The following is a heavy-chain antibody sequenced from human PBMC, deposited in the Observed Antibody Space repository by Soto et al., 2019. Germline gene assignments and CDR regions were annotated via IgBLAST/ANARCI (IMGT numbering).Heavy chain of an antibody. V-gene: IGHV1-2*04. Sequence: QVQLVQSGAEVKKPGASVKVSCKASGYTFTGYYMHWVRQAPGQGLEWMGWINPNSGGTNYAQKFQGWVTMTRDTSISTAYMELSRLRSDDTAVYYCARDRGYDYIWGSYRYPTFYYYYMDVWGKGTTVTVSS. CDR1: GYTFTGYY. CDR3: ARDRGYDYIWGSYRYPTFYYYYMDV. J-gene: IGHJ6*03. D-gene: IGHD3-16*02. CDR2: INPNSGGT.